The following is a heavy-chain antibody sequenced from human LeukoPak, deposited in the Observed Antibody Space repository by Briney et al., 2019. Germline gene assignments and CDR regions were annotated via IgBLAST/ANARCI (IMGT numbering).Heavy chain of an antibody. Sequence: PGGSLRLSCVASGFTFDSYAMGWVRQAPGKGLEWVAFIRYDGGNEDYEDSVKGRFTISRDNSKNTLYLQMNSLRPEDTALYYCARSSGGLDYYYYMDVWGKGTTVAVSS. V-gene: IGHV3-30*02. CDR2: IRYDGGNE. J-gene: IGHJ6*03. CDR3: ARSSGGLDYYYYMDV. D-gene: IGHD6-19*01. CDR1: GFTFDSYA.